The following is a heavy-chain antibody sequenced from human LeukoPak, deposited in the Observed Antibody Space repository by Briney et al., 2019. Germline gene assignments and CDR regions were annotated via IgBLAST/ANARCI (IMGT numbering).Heavy chain of an antibody. V-gene: IGHV4-4*02. CDR3: ARVCMVRGVFDY. Sequence: PSETLSLTCAVSGGSMSISNWWSWVRQPPGKGMEWIGEIYHCGSTNYNPSLKSRVTISVDKSKNQFSLKLSSVTAADTAVYYCARVCMVRGVFDYWGQGTLVTVSS. D-gene: IGHD3-10*01. J-gene: IGHJ4*02. CDR1: GGSMSISNW. CDR2: IYHCGST.